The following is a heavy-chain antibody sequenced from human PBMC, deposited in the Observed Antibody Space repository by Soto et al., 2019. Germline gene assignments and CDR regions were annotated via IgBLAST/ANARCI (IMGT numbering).Heavy chain of an antibody. CDR3: AMVDVYVTPSPQNV. CDR2: INTYNGNT. Sequence: QVQLVQARAEVKNPGASVKVSCKASGYSFTRYGIAWARQAPGQGLEWMGWINTYNGNTTYAKNLQGRVTLTTDTSTSTAYMELTSLRSNDTAIYYCAMVDVYVTPSPQNVWGQGTTVIVSS. CDR1: GYSFTRYG. D-gene: IGHD3-16*01. J-gene: IGHJ6*02. V-gene: IGHV1-18*01.